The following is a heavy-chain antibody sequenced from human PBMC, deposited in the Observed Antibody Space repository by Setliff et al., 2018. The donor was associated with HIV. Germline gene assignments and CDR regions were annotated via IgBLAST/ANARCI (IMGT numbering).Heavy chain of an antibody. V-gene: IGHV4-59*01. CDR2: IYSTGRT. Sequence: PSETLSLTCTVSGGSISTYYWSWIRQAPGRGLEWIGYIYSTGRTNYNPSLKSRVTMSLDSSKKQFSLKLSSVTAADTAVYFCARDVGGFTVFAVPRGGFDPWGQGTLVTVSS. J-gene: IGHJ5*02. CDR3: ARDVGGFTVFAVPRGGFDP. D-gene: IGHD3-3*01. CDR1: GGSISTYY.